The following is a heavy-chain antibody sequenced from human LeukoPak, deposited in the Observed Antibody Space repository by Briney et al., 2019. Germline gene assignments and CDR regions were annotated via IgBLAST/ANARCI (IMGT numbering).Heavy chain of an antibody. V-gene: IGHV3-30*04. CDR1: GFTFSGYA. CDR2: ISYDGSNK. CDR3: ARTSTYSSGWLFDY. Sequence: PGGSLRLSCAASGFTFSGYAMHWVRQAPGKGLEWVAVISYDGSNKYYADSVKGRFTISRDNSKNTLYLQMNSLRAEDTAVYYCARTSTYSSGWLFDYWGQGTLVTVSS. J-gene: IGHJ4*02. D-gene: IGHD6-19*01.